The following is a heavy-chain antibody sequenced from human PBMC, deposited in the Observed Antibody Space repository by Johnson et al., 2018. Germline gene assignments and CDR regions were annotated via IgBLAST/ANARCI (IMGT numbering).Heavy chain of an antibody. CDR1: TFTFNTYH. D-gene: IGHD3-9*01. CDR3: VKDQDWAFDI. Sequence: QLVQSGGGLVQPGGSLRLSCAASTFTFNTYHMNWVRQAPGKGLEWISYIRTTNAIFYADSVKGRFTITRDKAKNSLSLQMNSLRAEDTAVYYCVKDQDWAFDIWGQGTMVTVSS. CDR2: IRTTNAI. J-gene: IGHJ3*02. V-gene: IGHV3-48*01.